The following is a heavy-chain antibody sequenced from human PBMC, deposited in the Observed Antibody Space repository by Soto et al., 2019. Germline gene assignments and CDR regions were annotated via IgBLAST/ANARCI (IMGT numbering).Heavy chain of an antibody. CDR1: GGSLSSSNW. V-gene: IGHV4-4*02. CDR3: ARANGGSYYNATYFDY. D-gene: IGHD1-26*01. CDR2: IYHSGST. Sequence: PSETMSLTCAVSGGSLSSSNWWSCVRQPPGKGLEWIGEIYHSGSTNYNPSLKSRVTISVDKSKNQFSLKLSSVAAADTAVYYCARANGGSYYNATYFDYWGQGTLDTVSS. J-gene: IGHJ4*02.